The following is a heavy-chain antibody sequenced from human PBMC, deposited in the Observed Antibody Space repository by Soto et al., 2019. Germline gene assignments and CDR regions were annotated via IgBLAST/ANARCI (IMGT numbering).Heavy chain of an antibody. CDR2: ISSSGSTI. CDR1: GVTFSDYY. V-gene: IGHV3-11*01. J-gene: IGHJ4*02. Sequence: PGGSLRLSCAASGVTFSDYYMSWIRQAPGKGLEWVSYISSSGSTIYYADSVKGRFTIPRDNAKNSLYLQMNSLRAEDTAVYYCARDLDIAAAGFFDYWGQGTLVTVSS. CDR3: ARDLDIAAAGFFDY. D-gene: IGHD6-13*01.